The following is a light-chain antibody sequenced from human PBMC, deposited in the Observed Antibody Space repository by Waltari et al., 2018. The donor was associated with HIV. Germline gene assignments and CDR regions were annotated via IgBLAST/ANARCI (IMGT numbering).Light chain of an antibody. V-gene: IGKV3-20*01. CDR2: GAS. J-gene: IGKJ2*01. CDR3: HQYGNSPST. CDR1: QSANANF. Sequence: DIVLTQTPGPLPLPQGKRATSSCRASQSANANFFAWYQQRPGQAPRLLIYGASTRAPGVPDRFSGSGSGTDFILAISRLEPEDFAVYYCHQYGNSPSTFGQGTTLDIK.